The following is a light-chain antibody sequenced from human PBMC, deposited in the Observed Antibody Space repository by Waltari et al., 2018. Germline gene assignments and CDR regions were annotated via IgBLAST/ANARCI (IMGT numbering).Light chain of an antibody. CDR3: QQRSHWPMYT. CDR1: ESISNQ. V-gene: IGKV3-11*01. CDR2: ETS. Sequence: EIVLTQSPATLSLSPGDRATLSCRASESISNQLAWYQQKPGQAPRILIYETSNRAAGIPARFSGSGSVTDFSLTISSLEPEDFVVYYCQQRSHWPMYTFGQGTKLEIK. J-gene: IGKJ2*01.